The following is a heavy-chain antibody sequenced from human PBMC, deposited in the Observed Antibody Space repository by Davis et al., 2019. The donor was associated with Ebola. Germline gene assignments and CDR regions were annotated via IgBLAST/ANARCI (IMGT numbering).Heavy chain of an antibody. CDR2: IYYTGGTKY. Sequence: SETLSLTCTVSGGSISRYSWSWIRQPPGKGLELIGYIYYTGGTKYNYNPSLKSRVSISVGTSKNQFSLKLSSVTAADTAVYYCARDKGPYNWFDPWGQGTLVTVSS. V-gene: IGHV4-59*12. J-gene: IGHJ5*02. CDR1: GGSISRYS. CDR3: ARDKGPYNWFDP.